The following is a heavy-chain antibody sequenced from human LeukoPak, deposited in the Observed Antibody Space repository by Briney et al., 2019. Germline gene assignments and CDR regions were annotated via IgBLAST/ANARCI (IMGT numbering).Heavy chain of an antibody. CDR2: INQGGSDK. D-gene: IGHD1-14*01. J-gene: IGHJ4*02. CDR3: TRDRSRAEDD. Sequence: GGSLRLFCAASGFTFSGYWMSWLRQAPGKGLEWVANINQGGSDKYYVDSVKGRFTISRDNANNLLYLQMNSLRGEDTAVYYCTRDRSRAEDDWGQGTLVTVSS. CDR1: GFTFSGYW. V-gene: IGHV3-7*01.